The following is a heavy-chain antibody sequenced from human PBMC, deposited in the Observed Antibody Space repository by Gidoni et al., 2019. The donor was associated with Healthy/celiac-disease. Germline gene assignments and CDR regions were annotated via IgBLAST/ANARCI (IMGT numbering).Heavy chain of an antibody. CDR2: IADDGSKK. CDR1: GFTFSSYA. Sequence: QVQLVESGGGVVQPGRSLSLSCAASGFTFSSYAMHWVRQAPGKGLEWVAVIADDGSKKYYADSVKGRFTISRDNSKNTLYLQMNSLRAEDTAVYYCRYSSSSGVGDYWGQGTLVTVSS. CDR3: RYSSSSGVGDY. J-gene: IGHJ4*02. V-gene: IGHV3-30-3*01. D-gene: IGHD6-6*01.